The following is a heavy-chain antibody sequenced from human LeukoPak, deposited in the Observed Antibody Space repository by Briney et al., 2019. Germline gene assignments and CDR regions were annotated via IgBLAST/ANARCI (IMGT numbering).Heavy chain of an antibody. CDR1: AGSISSYY. D-gene: IGHD3/OR15-3a*01. V-gene: IGHV4-59*01. CDR3: ARGRPDFWTNFYTYFLDS. CDR2: IYYSGST. Sequence: SETLSLTCIVSAGSISSYYWTWIRQPPGKGLEWIGYIYYSGSTNYNPSLNMRVAISLDTSKNQFSLKLSSVAAADTAIYYCARGRPDFWTNFYTYFLDSWGQGTLVTVSS. J-gene: IGHJ4*02.